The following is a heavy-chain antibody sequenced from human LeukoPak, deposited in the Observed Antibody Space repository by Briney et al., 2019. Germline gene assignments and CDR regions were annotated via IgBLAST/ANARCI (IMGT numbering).Heavy chain of an antibody. CDR2: IKQDGSEK. D-gene: IGHD3-16*02. CDR1: GFTFSSYW. Sequence: PGGSLRLSCAASGFTFSSYWMSWVLQAPGKGLEWVANIKQDGSEKYYVDSVKGRFTISRDNDKNSLSLQMTSLRAEDTAVYYCARVGGRYSPLGYWGQGTLVTVSS. V-gene: IGHV3-7*01. J-gene: IGHJ4*02. CDR3: ARVGGRYSPLGY.